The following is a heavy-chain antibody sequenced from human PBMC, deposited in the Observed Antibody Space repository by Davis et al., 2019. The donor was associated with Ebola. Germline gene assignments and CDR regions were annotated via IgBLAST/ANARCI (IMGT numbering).Heavy chain of an antibody. Sequence: GESLKISCAASGFSFTSYSMNWVRQASGKGLEWVGRIRSKANSYATAYAASVKGRFTISRDDSKNTAYLQMNSLKTEDTAVYYCSIAAAGTNDYWGQGTLVTVSS. CDR1: GFSFTSYS. V-gene: IGHV3-73*01. CDR2: IRSKANSYAT. J-gene: IGHJ4*02. D-gene: IGHD6-13*01. CDR3: SIAAAGTNDY.